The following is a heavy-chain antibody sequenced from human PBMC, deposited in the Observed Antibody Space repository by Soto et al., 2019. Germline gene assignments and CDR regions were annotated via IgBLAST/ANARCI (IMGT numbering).Heavy chain of an antibody. CDR3: ARGQYYDLWSGYKNSYYYGMDV. D-gene: IGHD3-3*01. J-gene: IGHJ6*02. V-gene: IGHV1-8*01. CDR1: GYTFISND. Sequence: ASVKVSCKASGYTFISNDINWVRQATGQGLEWMGWMNPNGGNTGYAQKFQGRVTMTRNTSISTAYMELSSLRSEDTAVYFCARGQYYDLWSGYKNSYYYGMDVWGQGXTVTGSS. CDR2: MNPNGGNT.